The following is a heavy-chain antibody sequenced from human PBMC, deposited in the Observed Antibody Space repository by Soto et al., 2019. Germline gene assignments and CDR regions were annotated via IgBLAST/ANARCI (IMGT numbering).Heavy chain of an antibody. V-gene: IGHV3-64*02. J-gene: IGHJ4*02. CDR2: ISSNGGST. CDR3: SRSGGGGLPLPIDY. CDR1: GFTFSSYA. Sequence: GGSLRLSCAASGFTFSSYAMHWVRQAPGKGLEYVSAISSNGGSTYYADSVKGRFTISRDNSKNTLYLQMGSLRAEDMAVYYCSRSGGGGLPLPIDYWGQGTPVTVYS. D-gene: IGHD3-16*01.